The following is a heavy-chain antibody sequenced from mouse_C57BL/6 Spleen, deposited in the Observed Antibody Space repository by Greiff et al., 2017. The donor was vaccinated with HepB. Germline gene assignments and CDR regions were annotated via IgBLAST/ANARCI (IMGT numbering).Heavy chain of an antibody. D-gene: IGHD1-1*01. Sequence: VQLQQSGAELARPGASVKLSCKASGYTFTSYGISWVKQRTGQGLEWIGEIYPRSGNTYYNEKFKGKATLTADKSSSTAYMELRSLTSEDSAVYFCARSRFITPQDAMDYWGQGTSVTVSS. CDR1: GYTFTSYG. CDR3: ARSRFITPQDAMDY. CDR2: IYPRSGNT. V-gene: IGHV1-81*01. J-gene: IGHJ4*01.